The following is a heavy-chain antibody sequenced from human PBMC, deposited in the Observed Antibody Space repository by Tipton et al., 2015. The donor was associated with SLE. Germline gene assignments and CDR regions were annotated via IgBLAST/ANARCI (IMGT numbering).Heavy chain of an antibody. D-gene: IGHD5-12*01. CDR1: GFTFSSYS. Sequence: GSLRLSCAASGFTFSSYSMNWVRQAPGKGLEWVSSISSSSSYIYYADSVKGRFTISRDNAKNSLYLQMNSLRAEDTAVYYCARDSGYSGYEYYYYMDVWGKGTTVTVSS. J-gene: IGHJ6*03. CDR3: ARDSGYSGYEYYYYMDV. V-gene: IGHV3-21*01. CDR2: ISSSSSYI.